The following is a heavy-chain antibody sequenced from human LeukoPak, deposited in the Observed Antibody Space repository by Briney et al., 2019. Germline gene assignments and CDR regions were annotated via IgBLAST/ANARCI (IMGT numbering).Heavy chain of an antibody. CDR2: IYYSGST. V-gene: IGHV4-39*01. D-gene: IGHD6-13*01. J-gene: IGHJ4*02. CDR1: GGFMSSSTYY. CDR3: ARRGMSIPPY. Sequence: PSETLSLTCTLSGGFMSSSTYYWLWIRQPPGKGLEWIGSIYYSGSTYYNPSLKSRVTISVDTSKNQFSLKLSSVTAADTAVYYCARRGMSIPPYWAQGTLVTVSS.